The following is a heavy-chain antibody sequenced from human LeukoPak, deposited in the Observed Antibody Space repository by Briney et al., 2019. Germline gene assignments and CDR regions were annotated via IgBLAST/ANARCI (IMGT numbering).Heavy chain of an antibody. CDR1: GFTFSSYW. J-gene: IGHJ4*02. V-gene: IGHV3-7*01. CDR2: IKQEGSEK. D-gene: IGHD3-3*01. CDR3: ASNDFWSGYYFDY. Sequence: GGSLRLSCAASGFTFSSYWMSWVRHAPGKGLEWGANIKQEGSEKHYVDSERGRFTISRDNAKNSLYLQMNTLRAEDKAVYYCASNDFWSGYYFDYWGQGTLGTVSS.